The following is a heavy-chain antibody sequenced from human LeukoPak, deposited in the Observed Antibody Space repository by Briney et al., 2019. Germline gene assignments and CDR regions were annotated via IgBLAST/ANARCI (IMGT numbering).Heavy chain of an antibody. D-gene: IGHD5-24*01. CDR1: GGSISSSSYF. CDR3: ARLTRAPQFFDV. Sequence: SETLSLTCTVSGGSISSSSYFWAWIRQPTGKGLEWIGSIDYSGSTYYNPSLKSRVTISVDTSKNQFSLKLGSVTAADTAVYYCARLTRAPQFFDVWGQGTMVTVSS. V-gene: IGHV4-39*01. J-gene: IGHJ3*01. CDR2: IDYSGST.